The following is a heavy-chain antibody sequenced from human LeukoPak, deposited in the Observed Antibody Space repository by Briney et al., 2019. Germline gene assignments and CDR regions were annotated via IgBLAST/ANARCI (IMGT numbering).Heavy chain of an antibody. V-gene: IGHV3-23*01. CDR3: AKIGSGNDY. CDR1: GFSFSTSA. D-gene: IGHD3-10*01. J-gene: IGHJ4*02. Sequence: GGSLRLSCSASGFSFSTSAMSWVRQAPGKGLEWVSAISGSGGSTYSADSVKGRFTISRDNSKNTLYLQMNSLRAEDTAVYYCAKIGSGNDYWGQGTLVTVSS. CDR2: ISGSGGST.